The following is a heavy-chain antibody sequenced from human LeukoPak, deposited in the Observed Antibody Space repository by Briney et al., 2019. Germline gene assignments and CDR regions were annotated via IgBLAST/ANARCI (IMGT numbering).Heavy chain of an antibody. CDR2: IYPGDSDT. CDR1: GYSFTSYW. Sequence: GESLKISCKGSGYSFTSYWTGWVRQMPGKGLEWMGIIYPGDSDTRYSPSFQGQVTISADKSISTAYLQWSSLKASDTAMYYCARSYYDFWSGYQYYFDYWGQGTLVTVSS. D-gene: IGHD3-3*01. V-gene: IGHV5-51*01. J-gene: IGHJ4*02. CDR3: ARSYYDFWSGYQYYFDY.